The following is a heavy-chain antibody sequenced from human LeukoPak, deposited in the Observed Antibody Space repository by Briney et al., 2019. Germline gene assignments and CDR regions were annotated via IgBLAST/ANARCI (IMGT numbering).Heavy chain of an antibody. CDR1: GYSFTSYW. CDR3: ARRDGVHYYYYGMDV. D-gene: IGHD3-3*01. Sequence: HGESLKISCKRSGYSFTSYWFGWVRQMPGKGLEXXXXXYPGDSDTRYSPSFQGQVTISADKSISTAYLQWSSLKALDTAMYYCARRDGVHYYYYGMDVWGQGTTVTVSS. V-gene: IGHV5-51*01. J-gene: IGHJ6*02. CDR2: XYPGDSDT.